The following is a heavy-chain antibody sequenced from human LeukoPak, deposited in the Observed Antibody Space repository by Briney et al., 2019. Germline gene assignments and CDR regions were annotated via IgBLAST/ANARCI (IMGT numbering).Heavy chain of an antibody. CDR2: IYYSGST. D-gene: IGHD2-2*01. CDR3: ARLADCSSTSCYDH. CDR1: GGSISSSIYY. J-gene: IGHJ4*02. Sequence: PSETLSLTCTVSGGSISSSIYYWGWIRQPPGKGLEWIGSIYYSGSTYYNPSLKSRVIISVDTSKNQCSLKLKSVTAADMAVYYCARLADCSSTSCYDHWGQGTLVTVSS. V-gene: IGHV4-39*01.